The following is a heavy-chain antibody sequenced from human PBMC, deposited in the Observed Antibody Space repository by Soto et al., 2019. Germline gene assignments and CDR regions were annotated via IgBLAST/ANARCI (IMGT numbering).Heavy chain of an antibody. D-gene: IGHD3-10*01. CDR2: IYYSGST. CDR3: ARGGYYYGSGSYSRIYYYYYMDV. CDR1: GGSLSSYC. V-gene: IGHV4-59*12. Sequence: TSETLSLTCTVSGGSLSSYCWSWIRQPPGKGLEWIGYIYYSGSTNYNPSLKSRVTISVDKSKNQFSLKLSSVTAADTAVYYCARGGYYYGSGSYSRIYYYYYMDVWRKGTTVTVSS. J-gene: IGHJ6*03.